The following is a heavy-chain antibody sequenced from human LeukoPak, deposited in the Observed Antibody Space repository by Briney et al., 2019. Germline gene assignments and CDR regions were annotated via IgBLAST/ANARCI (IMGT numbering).Heavy chain of an antibody. D-gene: IGHD6-19*01. J-gene: IGHJ4*02. CDR2: ISGSGGST. V-gene: IGHV3-23*01. CDR1: GFTFSSYA. Sequence: PGGSLRLSCAASGFTFSSYAMSWVRQAPGKGLEWVSAISGSGGSTYYADSVKGRFTISRDNSKNTPYLQMNSLRAEDTAVYYCARGSYSSGWHYFDYWGQGTLVTVSS. CDR3: ARGSYSSGWHYFDY.